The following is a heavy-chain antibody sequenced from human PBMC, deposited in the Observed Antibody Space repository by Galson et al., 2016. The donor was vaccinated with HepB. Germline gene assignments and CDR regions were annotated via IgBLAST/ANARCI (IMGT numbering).Heavy chain of an antibody. CDR2: IGGNGSNT. Sequence: SLRLSCAASGFTFYNYAMDWVRQAPGGGLEWVAAIGGNGSNTYYADSVRGRFSISRDNSKNTLYLQMNSLRAEDTALYYRARGGGHGFFDYWGKGTQVTVSS. V-gene: IGHV3-23*01. J-gene: IGHJ4*02. D-gene: IGHD3-10*01. CDR3: ARGGGHGFFDY. CDR1: GFTFYNYA.